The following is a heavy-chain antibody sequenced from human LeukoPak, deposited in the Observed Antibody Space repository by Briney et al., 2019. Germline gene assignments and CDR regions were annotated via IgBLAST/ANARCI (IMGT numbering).Heavy chain of an antibody. D-gene: IGHD3-10*01. Sequence: SETLSLTCAVSGYSISSGYYWGWIRQPPGKGLEWIGSIYHSGSTYYNPSLKSRVTISVDKSKNQFSLKLSSVTAADTAVYYCARDGVHYYGSGSYYNGAFDIWGQGTMVTVSS. CDR2: IYHSGST. CDR3: ARDGVHYYGSGSYYNGAFDI. V-gene: IGHV4-38-2*02. CDR1: GYSISSGYY. J-gene: IGHJ3*02.